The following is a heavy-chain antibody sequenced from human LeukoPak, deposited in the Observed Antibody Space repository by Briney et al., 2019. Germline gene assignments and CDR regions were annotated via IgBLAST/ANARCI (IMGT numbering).Heavy chain of an antibody. CDR2: ISGSGGST. D-gene: IGHD3-22*01. Sequence: GGSLRLSCAASGFTFSSYAMSWVRQAPGKGLEWVSAISGSGGSTYYADSVKGRFTISRDNSKNTLYLQMNSLRAEDTAVYYCAKDPTTMIVVFIHGWFDPWGQGTLVTVSS. J-gene: IGHJ5*02. CDR3: AKDPTTMIVVFIHGWFDP. CDR1: GFTFSSYA. V-gene: IGHV3-23*01.